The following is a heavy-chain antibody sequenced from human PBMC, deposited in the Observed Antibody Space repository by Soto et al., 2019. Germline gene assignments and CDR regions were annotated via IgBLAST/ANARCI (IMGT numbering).Heavy chain of an antibody. D-gene: IGHD3-3*01. CDR1: GYTFTSYD. V-gene: IGHV1-8*01. CDR2: MNPNSGNT. Sequence: ASVQVSSKASGYTFTSYDINWLRHATGQELVWMGWMNPNSGNTCYAQKFQGRVTMTRNTSISTAHMELSSLGSEDTAVYYCARDGNYDFSSSDYWGQGTLVTVYS. J-gene: IGHJ4*02. CDR3: ARDGNYDFSSSDY.